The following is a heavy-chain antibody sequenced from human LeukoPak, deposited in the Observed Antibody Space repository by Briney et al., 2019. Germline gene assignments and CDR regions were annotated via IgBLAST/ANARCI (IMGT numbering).Heavy chain of an antibody. J-gene: IGHJ4*02. CDR1: GDSVSINSAA. D-gene: IGHD1-1*01. CDR3: TTWRFDW. Sequence: SQTLSLTCAISGDSVSINSAAWTRIRQSPSRGLEWLGRTYYRSKWYYEYAVSVKSRITVNPDTSKNQFSLQLRSVTPEDTAVYYCTTWRFDWWGQGTLVTVSS. V-gene: IGHV6-1*01. CDR2: TYYRSKWYY.